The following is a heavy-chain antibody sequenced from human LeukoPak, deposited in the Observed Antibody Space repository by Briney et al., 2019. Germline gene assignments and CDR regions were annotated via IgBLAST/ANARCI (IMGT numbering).Heavy chain of an antibody. Sequence: PETLSLTCSVSGGSISSGSYYWSWIRQPAGKGLEWIGRINLSGNINYNPSLRSRVTMSVDTSKNQFSLKLTSMTAADTAVYYCARLLLPATMGAFDIWGQGTMVTVSS. J-gene: IGHJ3*02. D-gene: IGHD2-2*01. CDR2: INLSGNI. CDR1: GGSISSGSYY. V-gene: IGHV4-61*02. CDR3: ARLLLPATMGAFDI.